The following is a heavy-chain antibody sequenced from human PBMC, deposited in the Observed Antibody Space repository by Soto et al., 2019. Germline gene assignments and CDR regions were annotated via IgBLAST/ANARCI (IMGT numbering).Heavy chain of an antibody. V-gene: IGHV3-23*01. D-gene: IGHD3-10*01. CDR3: AKDSHYYGSGSYYG. CDR1: GFTFSSYA. CDR2: ISGSGGTT. J-gene: IGHJ4*02. Sequence: EVQLLESGGGLVQPGGSLRLSCAASGFTFSSYAMSWVRQAPGKGLEWVSGISGSGGTTYYTDSVKGRFTISRDNSKNTLYLQMSSLRAEDTAVYYCAKDSHYYGSGSYYGWGQGTLVTVSS.